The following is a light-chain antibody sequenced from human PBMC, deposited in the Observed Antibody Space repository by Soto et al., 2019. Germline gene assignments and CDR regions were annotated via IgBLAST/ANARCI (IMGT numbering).Light chain of an antibody. CDR3: GTWDNSLSPYWV. V-gene: IGLV1-51*01. CDR2: DND. CDR1: TSNIGNNY. Sequence: QSVLTQPPSVSAAPGQKVTISCSGTTSNIGNNYVSWYQQIPGTAPKLLIYDNDKRPSGIPDRFSGSKSGTSATLGITGLQTGDEADYYCGTWDNSLSPYWVFGGGTKVTVL. J-gene: IGLJ3*02.